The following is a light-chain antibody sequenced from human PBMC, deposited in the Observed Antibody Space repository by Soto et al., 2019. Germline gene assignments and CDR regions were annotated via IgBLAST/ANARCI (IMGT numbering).Light chain of an antibody. CDR3: QQYGSSPKT. V-gene: IGKV3-20*01. CDR1: QSVSSY. Sequence: EIVLTQSPGTLSLSPGERATLSCRASQSVSSYLAWYQQKPGQAPRLLIYGASSRATGIPDRFSGSGSGTDFTLTISRPEPEDFAVYYCQQYGSSPKTFGQGTKVDIK. CDR2: GAS. J-gene: IGKJ1*01.